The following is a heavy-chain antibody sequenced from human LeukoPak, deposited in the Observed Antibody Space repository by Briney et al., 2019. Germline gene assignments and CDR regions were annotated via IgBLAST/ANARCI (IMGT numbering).Heavy chain of an antibody. V-gene: IGHV4-39*01. D-gene: IGHD3-10*01. CDR2: INYSGST. CDR3: ARHYYGSGINWFDP. J-gene: IGHJ5*02. CDR1: GGSVSSTTYF. Sequence: SETLSLTCTVSGGSVSSTTYFWSWIRQPPGKGLEWIASINYSGSTYYNPSLKSRVTISVDTSENQFSLKLSSVTAADTAVYYCARHYYGSGINWFDPWGQGTLVTVSS.